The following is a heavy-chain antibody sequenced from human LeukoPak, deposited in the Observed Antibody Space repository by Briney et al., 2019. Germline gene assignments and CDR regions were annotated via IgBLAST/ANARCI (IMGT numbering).Heavy chain of an antibody. Sequence: ASVKVSCKASGYTFTSYAMHWVRQAPGQRLEWMGWINAGNGNTKYSQKFQGRVTITRDTSASTAYMELSSLRSEDTAVYYCARVIWADLNSGYFYYSDYWGQGTLVTVSS. J-gene: IGHJ4*02. CDR2: INAGNGNT. CDR1: GYTFTSYA. V-gene: IGHV1-3*01. CDR3: ARVIWADLNSGYFYYSDY. D-gene: IGHD3-22*01.